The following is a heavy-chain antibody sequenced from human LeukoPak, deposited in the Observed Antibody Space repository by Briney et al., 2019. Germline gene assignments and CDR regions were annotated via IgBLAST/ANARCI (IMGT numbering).Heavy chain of an antibody. J-gene: IGHJ4*02. V-gene: IGHV3-7*03. D-gene: IGHD5-18*01. CDR2: IKPDGSEK. CDR1: GFTVSSNY. Sequence: GGSLRLSCAASGFTVSSNYMSWVRQAPGKGLEWVASIKPDGSEKQYLDSVKGRFTNSRDNAKNSLYLQMNSLRAEDTAVYYCARDPGYSYGYDYWGQGTLVTVSS. CDR3: ARDPGYSYGYDY.